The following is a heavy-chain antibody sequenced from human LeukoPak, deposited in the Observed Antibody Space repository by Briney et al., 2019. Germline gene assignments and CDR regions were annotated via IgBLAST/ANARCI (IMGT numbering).Heavy chain of an antibody. CDR3: ARVGYSYGYNWFDP. CDR1: GFTFSSYS. Sequence: GGSLRLSCAASGFTFSSYSMNWVRQAPGKGLEWVSSISSSSSYIYYADSVKGRFTISRDNAKNSLYPQMNSLRAEDTAVYYCARVGYSYGYNWFDPWGQGTLVTVSS. J-gene: IGHJ5*02. V-gene: IGHV3-21*01. CDR2: ISSSSSYI. D-gene: IGHD5-18*01.